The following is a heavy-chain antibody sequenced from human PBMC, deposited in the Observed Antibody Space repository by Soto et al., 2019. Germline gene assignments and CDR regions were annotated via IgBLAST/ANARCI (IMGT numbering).Heavy chain of an antibody. CDR3: ARIPMVRGLLGWFDP. J-gene: IGHJ5*02. CDR1: GGSISSGGYY. D-gene: IGHD3-10*01. Sequence: QVQLQESGPGLVKPSQTLSLTCTVSGGSISSGGYYWSWIRQHPGKGLEWIGYIYYSGSTYYNPSLKSRVTISVDTSKNQFSLKLSSVTAADTAVYYCARIPMVRGLLGWFDPWGQGTLVTVSS. V-gene: IGHV4-31*03. CDR2: IYYSGST.